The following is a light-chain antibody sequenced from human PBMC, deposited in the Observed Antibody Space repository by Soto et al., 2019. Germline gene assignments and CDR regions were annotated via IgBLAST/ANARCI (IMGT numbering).Light chain of an antibody. Sequence: DIQLTQSPSTLSASVGDRVTITCLASQSMNSWLAWYQQKPGEAPKVLIYDASSLESGVPSRFSGSGSGTEFTLTIGSLQPEDFATYYCLRYNAFSQTFGQGTKVEI. J-gene: IGKJ1*01. CDR1: QSMNSW. CDR3: LRYNAFSQT. V-gene: IGKV1-5*01. CDR2: DAS.